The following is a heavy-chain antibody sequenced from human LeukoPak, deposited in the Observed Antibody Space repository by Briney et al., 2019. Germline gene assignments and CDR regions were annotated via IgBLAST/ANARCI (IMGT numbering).Heavy chain of an antibody. J-gene: IGHJ4*02. V-gene: IGHV4-59*01. CDR2: IYDTGIS. CDR1: GGSLSGYY. D-gene: IGHD6-13*01. CDR3: ARAPGYSSSWNDY. Sequence: SQTLSLTCTVSGGSLSGYYWSWIRQPPGKGLEWIGYIYDTGISKYNHSLKSRVTISVDTSKNQFSLKLSSVTAADTAVYYCARAPGYSSSWNDYWGQGTLVTVSS.